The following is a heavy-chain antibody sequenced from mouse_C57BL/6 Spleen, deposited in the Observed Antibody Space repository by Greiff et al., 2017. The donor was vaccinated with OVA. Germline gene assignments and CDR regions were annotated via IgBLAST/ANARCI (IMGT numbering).Heavy chain of an antibody. CDR2: INPSTGGT. V-gene: IGHV1-42*01. J-gene: IGHJ4*01. CDR3: ARSRQLRLRWGAMDY. D-gene: IGHD3-2*02. CDR1: GYSFTGYY. Sequence: VQLKESGPELVKPGASVKISCKASGYSFTGYYMNWVKQSPEKSLEWIGEINPSTGGTTYNQKFKAKATLTVDKSSSTAYMQLKSLTSEDSAVYYCARSRQLRLRWGAMDYWGQGTSVTVSS.